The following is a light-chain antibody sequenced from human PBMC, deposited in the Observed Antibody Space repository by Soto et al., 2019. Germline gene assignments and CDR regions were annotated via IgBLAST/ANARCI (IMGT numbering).Light chain of an antibody. CDR2: DAS. Sequence: EIVLTQSPATLSLSPGERATLSCRASQSVSSYLAWYQQKPGQAPRLLIYDASNRATGIPARFSGSGSGTDFTLPISSLEPEDFAVYYCQKRSNWPPYTFGQGTKLEIK. CDR1: QSVSSY. V-gene: IGKV3-11*01. J-gene: IGKJ2*01. CDR3: QKRSNWPPYT.